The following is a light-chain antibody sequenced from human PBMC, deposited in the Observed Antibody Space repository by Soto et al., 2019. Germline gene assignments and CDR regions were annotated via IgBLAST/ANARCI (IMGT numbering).Light chain of an antibody. Sequence: TVLTQSPGTLSLSPGERATLSCRVSHYVSSNLLVGYQKHPAQAPSLXXYGASRRANGIPARFSGSGSGTDLTLTISSLEPEDFAVYYCQKRSNWPPLTFGGGNKVDIK. V-gene: IGKV3D-20*02. CDR2: GAS. CDR1: HYVSSNL. J-gene: IGKJ4*01. CDR3: QKRSNWPPLT.